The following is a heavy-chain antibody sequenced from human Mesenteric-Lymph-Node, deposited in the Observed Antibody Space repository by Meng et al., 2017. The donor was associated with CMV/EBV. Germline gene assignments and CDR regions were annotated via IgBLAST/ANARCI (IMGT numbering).Heavy chain of an antibody. CDR1: GGSVSSGSYY. Sequence: GSLRLSCTVSGGSVSSGSYYWSWIRQPPGKGLEWIGYIYYNGGTNYNPSLKTRVTISVDTSKNQFSLKLSSVTAADTAVYYCAREVVPAANLDYWGQGTLVTVSS. J-gene: IGHJ4*02. V-gene: IGHV4-61*01. CDR2: IYYNGGT. CDR3: AREVVPAANLDY. D-gene: IGHD2-2*01.